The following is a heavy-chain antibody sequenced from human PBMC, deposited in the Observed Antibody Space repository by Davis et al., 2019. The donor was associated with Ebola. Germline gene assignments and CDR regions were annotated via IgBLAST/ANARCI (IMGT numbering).Heavy chain of an antibody. D-gene: IGHD3-3*01. J-gene: IGHJ4*02. Sequence: GGSLRLSCAASGISFGTNWMSWVRQAPGKGLEWVANMAQDGSQICYVDSVKGRFTISRDNAKNSLYLQMNSLRVEDTAVYYCCQFWSGYFTYWGQGALVTVSS. CDR1: GISFGTNW. V-gene: IGHV3-7*01. CDR2: MAQDGSQI. CDR3: CQFWSGYFTY.